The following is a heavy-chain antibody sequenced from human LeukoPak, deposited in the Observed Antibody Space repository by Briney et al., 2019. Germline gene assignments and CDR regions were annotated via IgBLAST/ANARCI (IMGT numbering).Heavy chain of an antibody. J-gene: IGHJ6*03. V-gene: IGHV4-4*07. CDR1: DDSINSYW. D-gene: IGHD6-6*01. CDR3: ARPEIAARGGNYYYMDV. CDR2: IYTSGTT. Sequence: SETLSLTCTVSDDSINSYWWSWIRQPAGKGLEWIGRIYTSGTTNYNPSLKSRVTISVDTSKNQFSLKLSSVTAADTAVYYCARPEIAARGGNYYYMDVWGKGTTVTVPS.